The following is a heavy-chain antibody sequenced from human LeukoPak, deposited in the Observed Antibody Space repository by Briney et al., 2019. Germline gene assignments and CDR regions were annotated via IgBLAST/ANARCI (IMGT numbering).Heavy chain of an antibody. V-gene: IGHV3-23*01. Sequence: GGSLRLSCAASGFTFSSYAMSWVRQAPGKGLEWVSAISGSGGSTYYADSVKGRFTISRDNSKNTLYLQMNSLRAEDTAVYYCAKDREENQYGSGSHYTDYYFDYWGQGTLVTVSS. CDR1: GFTFSSYA. CDR2: ISGSGGST. CDR3: AKDREENQYGSGSHYTDYYFDY. J-gene: IGHJ4*02. D-gene: IGHD3-10*01.